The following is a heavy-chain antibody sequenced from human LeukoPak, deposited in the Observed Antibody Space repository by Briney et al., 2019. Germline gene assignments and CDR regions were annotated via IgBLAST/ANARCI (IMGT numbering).Heavy chain of an antibody. V-gene: IGHV3-49*04. J-gene: IGHJ6*03. CDR3: TRISSSPAALYYYYMDV. Sequence: GGSLRLSCTASGFTFGDNPLNWVRQAPGKGLEWVGLIRSDRYGGTSEYVAYVNGRFSISRYDSRNILYLEMNSLRNEDTAVYFCTRISSSPAALYYYYMDVWGKGIPVTVSS. CDR1: GFTFGDNP. CDR2: IRSDRYGGTS. D-gene: IGHD6-6*01.